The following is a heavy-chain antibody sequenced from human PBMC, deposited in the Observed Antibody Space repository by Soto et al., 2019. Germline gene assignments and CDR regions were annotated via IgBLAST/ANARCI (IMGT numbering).Heavy chain of an antibody. D-gene: IGHD2-21*02. Sequence: PGGSLRLSCAASGFTFNNYAMSWVRQAPGRGLEWVGRIKKKADGGTADYAAPVKGRFSISRDDSRNTLYLQMNSLETEDTAVYYCATHGILTALASGYWGQGTLVTVSS. V-gene: IGHV3-15*01. J-gene: IGHJ4*02. CDR3: ATHGILTALASGY. CDR1: GFTFNNYA. CDR2: IKKKADGGTA.